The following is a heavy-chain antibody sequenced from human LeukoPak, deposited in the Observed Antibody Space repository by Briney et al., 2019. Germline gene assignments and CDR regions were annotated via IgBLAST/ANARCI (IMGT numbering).Heavy chain of an antibody. CDR2: MIQSGSS. J-gene: IGHJ4*02. CDR3: ARGNIVATILGGLHGATAFDF. V-gene: IGHV4-34*01. Sequence: SETLSLTCGVSGGAFSNYYWSWIRQAPGKGLEWIGEMIQSGSSNYNPSLRSRVTISGDTSRNQFSLKLNSLTAADTAVYYCARGNIVATILGGLHGATAFDFWGQGILVTVSS. D-gene: IGHD5-12*01. CDR1: GGAFSNYY.